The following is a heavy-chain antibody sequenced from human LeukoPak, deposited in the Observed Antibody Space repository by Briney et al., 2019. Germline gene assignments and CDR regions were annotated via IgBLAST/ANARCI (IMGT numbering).Heavy chain of an antibody. V-gene: IGHV3-23*01. CDR3: AKVTTYYYDSSGYYH. CDR1: GFTFSSYA. Sequence: GGSLRLSCAASGFTFSSYAMSWVRQAPGKGLEWVSAISGSGGSTYYADSVEGRFTISRDNSKNTLYLQMNSLRAEDTAVYYCAKVTTYYYDSSGYYHWGQGTLVTVSS. D-gene: IGHD3-22*01. J-gene: IGHJ5*02. CDR2: ISGSGGST.